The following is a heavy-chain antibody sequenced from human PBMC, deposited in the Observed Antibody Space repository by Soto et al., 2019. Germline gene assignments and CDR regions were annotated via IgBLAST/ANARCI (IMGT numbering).Heavy chain of an antibody. D-gene: IGHD3-16*02. CDR1: GFTFSSYS. CDR2: ISSSSSYI. Sequence: GGSLRLSCAASGFTFSSYSMNWVRQAPGKGLEWVSSISSSSSYIYYADSVKGRFTISRDNAKNSLYLQMNSLRAGDTAVYYCARVISADDYVWGSYRYSYYYGMDVWGQGTTVTVSS. J-gene: IGHJ6*02. CDR3: ARVISADDYVWGSYRYSYYYGMDV. V-gene: IGHV3-21*01.